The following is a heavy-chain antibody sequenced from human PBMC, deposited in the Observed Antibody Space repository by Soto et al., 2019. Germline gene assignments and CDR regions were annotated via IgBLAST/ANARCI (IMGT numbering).Heavy chain of an antibody. CDR2: IYFSGST. V-gene: IGHV4-39*01. Sequence: SETLSLTCTVSGGSISSSNYYWGWIRQPPGKGLEWIGSIYFSGSTYYNPSLKSRVTISVDTSKNQFSLKLSSVTAADTAVYYCASILHLGELSLDPVDYWGQGTLVTVSS. CDR1: GGSISSSNYY. J-gene: IGHJ4*02. CDR3: ASILHLGELSLDPVDY. D-gene: IGHD3-16*02.